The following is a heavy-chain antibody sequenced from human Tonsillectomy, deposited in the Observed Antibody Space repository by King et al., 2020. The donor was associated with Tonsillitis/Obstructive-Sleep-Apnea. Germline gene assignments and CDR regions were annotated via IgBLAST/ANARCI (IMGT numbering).Heavy chain of an antibody. CDR3: ARAAGKTSIDY. V-gene: IGHV4-31*03. Sequence: VQLQESGPGLVKPSQTLSLTCTVSGGSIRSGGYYWNWIRQHPGKALGWMGDIYYRGSTYYTPSLTSRVTISVDTSKNQFSLKLSSVTAADTAVYYGARAAGKTSIDYWGQGTLVTVSS. J-gene: IGHJ4*02. CDR1: GGSIRSGGYY. CDR2: IYYRGST.